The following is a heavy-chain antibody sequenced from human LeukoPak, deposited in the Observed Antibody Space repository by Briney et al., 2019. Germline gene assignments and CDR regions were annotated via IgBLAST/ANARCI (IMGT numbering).Heavy chain of an antibody. D-gene: IGHD6-19*01. CDR1: GFTFSSFE. V-gene: IGHV3-48*03. Sequence: GGSLRLSCAASGFTFSSFEMNWVRQAPGKGLEWVSYISGSGRTKYYADSVKGRFTISRDNAKNSLYLQMNSLRAEDTAVYYCARGYFQWLFDYWGQGTLVTVSS. CDR2: ISGSGRTK. CDR3: ARGYFQWLFDY. J-gene: IGHJ4*02.